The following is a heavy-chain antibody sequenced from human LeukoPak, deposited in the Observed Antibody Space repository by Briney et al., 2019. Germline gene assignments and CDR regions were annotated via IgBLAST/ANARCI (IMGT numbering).Heavy chain of an antibody. CDR2: INHSGST. D-gene: IGHD2/OR15-2a*01. CDR1: GGSFSGYY. CDR3: ARDHSFSGRFDP. Sequence: PSETLSLTCAVYGGSFSGYYWSWIRQPPGKGLEWIGEINHSGSTNYNPSLKSRVTISVDTSKNQFSLKLSSVTAADTAVYYCARDHSFSGRFDPWGQGTLVTVSS. J-gene: IGHJ5*02. V-gene: IGHV4-34*01.